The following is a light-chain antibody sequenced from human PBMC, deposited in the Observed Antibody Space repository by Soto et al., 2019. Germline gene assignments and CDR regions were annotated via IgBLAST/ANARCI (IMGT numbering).Light chain of an antibody. CDR3: LQHNTYPYT. V-gene: IGKV1D-16*01. J-gene: IGKJ2*01. CDR1: QGISSW. Sequence: DIQMTQSPSTLSASIGDRVTITCRASQGISSWLAWYQQKPEKAPKRLIYAASSLQSGVPTRFSGSGSGTEFTLTISSLQPEDFATYYCLQHNTYPYTFGQGTKVDI. CDR2: AAS.